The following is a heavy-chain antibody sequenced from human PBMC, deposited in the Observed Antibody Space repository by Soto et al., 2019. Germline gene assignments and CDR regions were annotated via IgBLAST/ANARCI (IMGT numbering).Heavy chain of an antibody. Sequence: QVQLQESGPGLVKTSQTLSLPCTVSGGSITSGGYYWSWIRQHQGKGLEWIGYIYYSGSTYYNPSLRSRVTISVATSKNQFSLKLSSVTAADTAVYYCARGVTYYYDSRGYYVDYWGQGTLVTVSS. CDR2: IYYSGST. D-gene: IGHD3-22*01. CDR1: GGSITSGGYY. V-gene: IGHV4-31*03. J-gene: IGHJ4*02. CDR3: ARGVTYYYDSRGYYVDY.